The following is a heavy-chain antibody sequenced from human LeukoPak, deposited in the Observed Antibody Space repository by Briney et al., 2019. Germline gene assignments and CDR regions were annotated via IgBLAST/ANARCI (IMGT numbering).Heavy chain of an antibody. CDR2: INPNSGST. J-gene: IGHJ3*02. D-gene: IGHD2-2*01. CDR1: GYTFTGYY. V-gene: IGHV1-2*02. Sequence: ASVKVSCKASGYTFTGYYMHWVRQAPGQGLEWMGWINPNSGSTNYAQKFQGRVTMTRDTSTSTAYMELSRLRSDDTAVYYCARERGFIVVVPAANDAFDIWGQGTMVTVSS. CDR3: ARERGFIVVVPAANDAFDI.